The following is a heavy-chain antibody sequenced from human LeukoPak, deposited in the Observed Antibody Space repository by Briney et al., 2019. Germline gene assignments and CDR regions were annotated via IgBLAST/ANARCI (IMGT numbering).Heavy chain of an antibody. Sequence: ASVKVSCKASGYTFTSYGISWVRQAPGQGLEWMGWISAYNGNTNYAQKLQGRVTMTTDTSTSTAYMELRSLRSDDTAVYYCAGGPYDSSGYYPFDYWGQGTLVTVSS. CDR2: ISAYNGNT. D-gene: IGHD3-22*01. J-gene: IGHJ4*02. CDR1: GYTFTSYG. V-gene: IGHV1-18*01. CDR3: AGGPYDSSGYYPFDY.